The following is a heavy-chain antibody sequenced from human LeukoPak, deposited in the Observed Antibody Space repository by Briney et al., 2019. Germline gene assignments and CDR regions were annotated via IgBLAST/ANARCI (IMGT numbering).Heavy chain of an antibody. CDR2: IKQDGSEK. J-gene: IGHJ4*02. D-gene: IGHD4-17*01. CDR1: GFTLSSYW. CDR3: ARERGYGDYVDY. Sequence: GGSLRLSCAASGFTLSSYWMSWVRQAPGKGLEWVANIKQDGSEKYYVDSVKGRFTISRDNAKNSLYLQMNSLRAEDTAVYYCARERGYGDYVDYWGQGTLVTVSS. V-gene: IGHV3-7*01.